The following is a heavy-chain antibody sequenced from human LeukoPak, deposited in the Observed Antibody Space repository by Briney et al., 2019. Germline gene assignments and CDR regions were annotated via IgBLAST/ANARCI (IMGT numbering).Heavy chain of an antibody. CDR3: AIVVVVAATNDAFDI. V-gene: IGHV3-21*01. Sequence: GGSLRLSCAASGFTFSSYSMNWVRQAPGKGLEWVSSISSSSSYIYYADSVKGRFTISRDNAKNSLYLQMNSLRAEDTAVYYCAIVVVVAATNDAFDIWGQGTMVTVPS. CDR2: ISSSSSYI. CDR1: GFTFSSYS. D-gene: IGHD2-15*01. J-gene: IGHJ3*02.